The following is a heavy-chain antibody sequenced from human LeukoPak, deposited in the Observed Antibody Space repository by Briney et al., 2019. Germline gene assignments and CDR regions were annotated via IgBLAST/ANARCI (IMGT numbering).Heavy chain of an antibody. CDR2: ITGGDPTT. CDR1: GFDFNNYV. D-gene: IGHD3-10*02. Sequence: GGSLRLSCAASGFDFNNYVIHWVRQAPGKGLEWVSSITGGDPTTYYADSVKGRFTISRDNSKNTLYLQMNSLRAEDTAVYYCAELGITMIGGVWGKGTTVTISS. V-gene: IGHV3-23*01. CDR3: AELGITMIGGV. J-gene: IGHJ6*04.